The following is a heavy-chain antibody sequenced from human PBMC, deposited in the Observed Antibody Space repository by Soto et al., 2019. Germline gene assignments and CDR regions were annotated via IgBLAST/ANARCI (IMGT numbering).Heavy chain of an antibody. J-gene: IGHJ6*03. CDR3: ARDKVWLPHHYYYYYMDV. V-gene: IGHV3-11*01. CDR1: GFTFSDYY. Sequence: GGSLRLSCAASGFTFSDYYMSWIRQAPGKGLEWVSYISSSGSTIYYADSVKGRFTISRDNAKNSLYLQMNSLRAEDTAVYYCARDKVWLPHHYYYYYMDVWGKGTTVTVSS. CDR2: ISSSGSTI. D-gene: IGHD3-22*01.